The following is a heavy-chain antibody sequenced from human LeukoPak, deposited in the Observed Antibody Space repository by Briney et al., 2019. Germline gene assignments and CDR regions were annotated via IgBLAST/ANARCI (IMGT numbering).Heavy chain of an antibody. V-gene: IGHV3-21*04. Sequence: PGGSLRLSCAASGFTFSSYSMNWVRQAPGKGLEWVSSISSSSSYIYYADSVKGRFTIFRDNAKNSLYLQMNSLRAEDTAVYYCAKDLGDSNYYYYYGMDVWGQGTTVTVSS. CDR3: AKDLGDSNYYYYYGMDV. D-gene: IGHD4-11*01. CDR1: GFTFSSYS. J-gene: IGHJ6*02. CDR2: ISSSSSYI.